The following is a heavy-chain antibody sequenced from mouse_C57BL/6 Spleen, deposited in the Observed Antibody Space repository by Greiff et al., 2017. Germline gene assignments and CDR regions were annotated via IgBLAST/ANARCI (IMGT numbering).Heavy chain of an antibody. Sequence: EVMLVESEGGLVQPGSSMKLSCTASGFTFSDYYMAWVRQVPEKGLEWVANINYDGSSTYYLDSLKSRFIISRDNAKNILYLQMSSLKSEDTATYYCARARTYAGDDPYAMDYWGQGTSVTVSS. CDR3: ARARTYAGDDPYAMDY. CDR2: INYDGSST. D-gene: IGHD5-1*01. CDR1: GFTFSDYY. J-gene: IGHJ4*01. V-gene: IGHV5-16*01.